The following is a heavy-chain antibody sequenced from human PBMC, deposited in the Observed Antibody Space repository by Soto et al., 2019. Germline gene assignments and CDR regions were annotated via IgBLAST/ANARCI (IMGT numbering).Heavy chain of an antibody. CDR3: AHYQTLNSGGYYSGFDH. Sequence: QITLKESGPPLVKPTQTLTLTCTFSGFSLSTSGVGVGWIRQPPGKALEWLALIYWDDDKRYSPSLKSRLTSTKDTTKNQVVLTMANMDPVDTATYCCAHYQTLNSGGYYSGFDHWGQGILVTVSS. D-gene: IGHD3-22*01. V-gene: IGHV2-5*02. CDR2: IYWDDDK. J-gene: IGHJ4*02. CDR1: GFSLSTSGVG.